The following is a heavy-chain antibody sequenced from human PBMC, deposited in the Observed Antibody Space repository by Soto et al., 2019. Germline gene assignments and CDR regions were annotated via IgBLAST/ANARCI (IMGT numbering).Heavy chain of an antibody. V-gene: IGHV3-49*04. CDR1: GFIFGDYA. CDR2: IRSKIYGGTT. D-gene: IGHD1-26*01. CDR3: AREEKWELISYYYGMDV. Sequence: GGSLRLSCTTSGFIFGDYAMSWVRQAPGKGRECVSFIRSKIYGGTTEYAASVKGRFTISRDDSKGIAYLQMNALKTEDTAVYYCAREEKWELISYYYGMDVWGQGTTVTVSS. J-gene: IGHJ6*02.